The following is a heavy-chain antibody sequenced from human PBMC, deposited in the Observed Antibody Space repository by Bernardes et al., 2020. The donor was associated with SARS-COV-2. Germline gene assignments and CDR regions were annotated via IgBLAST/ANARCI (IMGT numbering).Heavy chain of an antibody. CDR2: MSGGDGST. CDR1: GFTFGNSA. Sequence: SLIPSCAASGFTFGNSAMTWVRQAPGQGLEWVSAMSGGDGSTYYADSVKGRFTISRDNFKNTLYLQMNSLRAEDAAVYYCAKARFYGDDSYFHHWGQGTLVTVSS. V-gene: IGHV3-23*01. J-gene: IGHJ1*01. D-gene: IGHD4-17*01. CDR3: AKARFYGDDSYFHH.